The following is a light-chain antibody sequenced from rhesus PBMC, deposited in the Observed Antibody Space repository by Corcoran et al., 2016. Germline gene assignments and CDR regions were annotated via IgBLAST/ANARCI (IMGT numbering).Light chain of an antibody. J-gene: IGKJ4*01. V-gene: IGKV1-94*01. CDR2: AAS. CDR1: QGINKE. CDR3: LQDYTTPLT. Sequence: DIQMTQSPSSLSASVGDRGTVTCRASQGINKELSWYQQKPGKAPTLLIYAASTLQTGVYSRFSGSGSRTDFTLTIRSLQPEDVATYYCLQDYTTPLTFGGGTKVEIK.